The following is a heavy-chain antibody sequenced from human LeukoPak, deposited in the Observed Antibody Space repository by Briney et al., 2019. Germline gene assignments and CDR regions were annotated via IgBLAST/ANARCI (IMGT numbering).Heavy chain of an antibody. V-gene: IGHV3-23*01. J-gene: IGHJ4*02. CDR2: IIGSGGST. CDR1: GFTFSTYA. CDR3: ARGQYPLTSQPYFDY. Sequence: GGSLRLSCAASGFTFSTYAMSWVRQAPGKGLEWVSAIIGSGGSTYYADSVKGRFTISRDNSKNTLYLQMDSLRAEDTAVYYCARGQYPLTSQPYFDYWGQGTLVTVSS. D-gene: IGHD2-2*02.